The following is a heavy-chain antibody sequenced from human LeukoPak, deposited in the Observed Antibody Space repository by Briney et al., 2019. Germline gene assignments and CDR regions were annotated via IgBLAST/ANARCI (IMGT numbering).Heavy chain of an antibody. V-gene: IGHV3-7*04. CDR2: IKQDGSEK. CDR3: ARDWEYSSSSVY. J-gene: IGHJ4*02. CDR1: GFTFSTYW. Sequence: GGSLRLSCAASGFTFSTYWMSWVRDATGKGLEWVANIKQDGSEKYYVDSVKGRFTISRGNAKNSLYLQMNSLRAEDTAVYYCARDWEYSSSSVYWGQGTLVTVSS. D-gene: IGHD6-6*01.